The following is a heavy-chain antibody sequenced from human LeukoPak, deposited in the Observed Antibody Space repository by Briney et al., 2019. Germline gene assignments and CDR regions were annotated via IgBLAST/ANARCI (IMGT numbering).Heavy chain of an antibody. CDR2: INPNSGGT. CDR1: GYTFTGYY. CDR3: ARRIAVAGSHDAFDI. D-gene: IGHD6-19*01. V-gene: IGHV1-2*02. J-gene: IGHJ3*02. Sequence: GASVKVSCKASGYTFTGYYMHWVRQAPGQGLEWMGWINPNSGGTNYAQKFQGRVTMTRDTSISTAYMELSRLRSDDTAVYYCARRIAVAGSHDAFDIWGQGTMVTVSS.